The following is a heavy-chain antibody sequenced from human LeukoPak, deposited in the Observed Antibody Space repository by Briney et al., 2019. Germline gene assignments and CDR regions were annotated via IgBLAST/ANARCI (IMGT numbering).Heavy chain of an antibody. CDR3: AKDRNYHDSSGYPGY. Sequence: GGSLRLSCAASGFTFSSYGMHWVRQAPGKGLEWVAVISYDGSNKYYADSVKGRFTISRDNSKNTLYLQMNSLRAEDTAVYYCAKDRNYHDSSGYPGYWGQGTLVTVSS. J-gene: IGHJ4*02. CDR2: ISYDGSNK. D-gene: IGHD3-22*01. CDR1: GFTFSSYG. V-gene: IGHV3-30*18.